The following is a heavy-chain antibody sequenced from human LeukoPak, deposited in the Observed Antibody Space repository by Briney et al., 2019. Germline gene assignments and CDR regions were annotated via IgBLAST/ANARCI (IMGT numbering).Heavy chain of an antibody. CDR3: ATHCSSTSCALY. J-gene: IGHJ4*02. V-gene: IGHV1-3*01. CDR1: GYTFTSYA. Sequence: ASVKVSCTASGYTFTSYAMHWVRQAPGQRLEWMGWTNAGNGNTKYSQKFQGRVTITRDTSASTAYMELSSLRSEDTAAYYCATHCSSTSCALYWGQGTLVTVSS. D-gene: IGHD2-2*01. CDR2: TNAGNGNT.